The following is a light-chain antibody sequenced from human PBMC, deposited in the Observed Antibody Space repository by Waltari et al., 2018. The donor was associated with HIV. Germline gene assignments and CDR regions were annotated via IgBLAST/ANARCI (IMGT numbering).Light chain of an antibody. CDR3: MQALQTPT. J-gene: IGKJ1*01. CDR1: QRLLHSNRYNY. V-gene: IGKV2-28*01. Sequence: DIVMTQSPPSLPVTPGEPASISCRSSQRLLHSNRYNYLDWYLQKPGQSPQLLIYLGSNRASGVPDRFSGSGSGTDFTLKISRVEAEDVGVYYCMQALQTPTFGQGTKVEIK. CDR2: LGS.